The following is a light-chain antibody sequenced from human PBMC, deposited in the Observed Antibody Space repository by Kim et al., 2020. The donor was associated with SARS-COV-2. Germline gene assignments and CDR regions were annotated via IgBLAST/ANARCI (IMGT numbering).Light chain of an antibody. CDR2: LEGSGSY. CDR1: SGHSRYI. J-gene: IGLJ3*02. CDR3: ETWDSNTHWV. Sequence: VKLTCTLSSGHSRYIIAWYQQQPGKAPRYLMKLEGSGSYNKGSGVPDRFSGSSSGADRYLTISNLQSEDEADYYCETWDSNTHWVFGGGTQLTVL. V-gene: IGLV4-60*03.